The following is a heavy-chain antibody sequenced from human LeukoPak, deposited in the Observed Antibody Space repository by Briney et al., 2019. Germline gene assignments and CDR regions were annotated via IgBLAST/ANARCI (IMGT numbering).Heavy chain of an antibody. Sequence: KPSETLSLTCTVSGGSISSYYWSWIRQPPGKGLEWIGYIYYSGSTNYNPSLKSRVTISVDTSKNQFSLKLSSVTAADTAVYYCARVRRSAVAGLRLDYWGQGTLVTVSS. CDR3: ARVRRSAVAGLRLDY. D-gene: IGHD6-19*01. V-gene: IGHV4-59*01. CDR1: GGSISSYY. J-gene: IGHJ4*02. CDR2: IYYSGST.